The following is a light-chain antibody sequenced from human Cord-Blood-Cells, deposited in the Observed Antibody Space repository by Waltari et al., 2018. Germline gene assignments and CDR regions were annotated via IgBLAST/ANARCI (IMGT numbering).Light chain of an antibody. Sequence: QSALTQPASASGSPGQSITISCTGTSSDVGSYNLVSWSQQHPGKAPKLMIYEGSKQTSGVSKRFSGSKSGNTASLTISGLQAEDEADYYCCSYAGSSTKYVFGTGTKVTVL. V-gene: IGLV2-23*01. CDR2: EGS. CDR1: SSDVGSYNL. CDR3: CSYAGSSTKYV. J-gene: IGLJ1*01.